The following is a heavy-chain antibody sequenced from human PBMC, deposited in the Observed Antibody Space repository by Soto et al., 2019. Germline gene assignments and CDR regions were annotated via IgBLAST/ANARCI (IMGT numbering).Heavy chain of an antibody. CDR1: GYTFTSYG. D-gene: IGHD6-13*01. Sequence: QVQLVQSGAEVKKPGASVKVSCKASGYTFTSYGISWVRQAPGQGLEWLGWIRAYNGNKKYAQKLQGSVTMTTDTYTSTAYMELRSLRADDTAVYYCARDLGQQLFDYWGQGTLVTVSS. CDR3: ARDLGQQLFDY. V-gene: IGHV1-18*01. CDR2: IRAYNGNK. J-gene: IGHJ4*02.